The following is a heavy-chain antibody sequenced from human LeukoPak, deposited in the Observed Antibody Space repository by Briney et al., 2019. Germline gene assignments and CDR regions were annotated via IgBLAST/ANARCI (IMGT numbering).Heavy chain of an antibody. Sequence: PGGSLRLSCAASGFTFTRNAMAWVRQAPGKGLEWVSAIDGSGGTTFYADSVKGRVTISRVQSTNTVYLQMNSLRADDTAVYYCARDGITMVRGVIAFDYWGQGTLVTVSS. J-gene: IGHJ4*02. CDR2: IDGSGGTT. CDR3: ARDGITMVRGVIAFDY. CDR1: GFTFTRNA. V-gene: IGHV3-23*01. D-gene: IGHD3-10*01.